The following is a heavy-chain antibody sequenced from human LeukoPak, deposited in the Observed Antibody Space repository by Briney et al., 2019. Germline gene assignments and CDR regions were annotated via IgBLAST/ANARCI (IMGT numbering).Heavy chain of an antibody. J-gene: IGHJ6*02. CDR3: ARDLGGATHYYYGMDV. D-gene: IGHD1-26*01. CDR1: GYTFTSYY. CDR2: INPSGGST. Sequence: GASVKVSCKASGYTFTSYYMHWVRQAPGQGLEWMGIINPSGGSTSYAQKFQGRVTMTRDTSTSTVYMELSSLRSEDTAVYYCARDLGGATHYYYGMDVWGQGTTVTVSS. V-gene: IGHV1-46*01.